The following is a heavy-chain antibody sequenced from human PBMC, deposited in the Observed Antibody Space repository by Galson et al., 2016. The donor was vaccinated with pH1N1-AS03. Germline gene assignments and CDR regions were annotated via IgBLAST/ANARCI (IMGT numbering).Heavy chain of an antibody. D-gene: IGHD3-16*02. J-gene: IGHJ4*02. CDR1: GYTLTRYY. V-gene: IGHV1-46*01. CDR2: IDPSGGPT. Sequence: SVKVSCTASGYTLTRYYMHWVRQAPGQGLEWMGIIDPSGGPTTYAPKFQGRITITTDTSTSTVYMELVSLRSEDTAVYYCARRYYFDYWGQGTLVTVSS. CDR3: ARRYYFDY.